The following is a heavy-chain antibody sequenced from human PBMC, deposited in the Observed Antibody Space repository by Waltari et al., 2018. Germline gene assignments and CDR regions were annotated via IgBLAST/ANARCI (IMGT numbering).Heavy chain of an antibody. CDR3: ATYIGASIGTAAFDV. J-gene: IGHJ3*01. CDR2: ISYNGPT. Sequence: QLQLQESGPGLVKPSETLSLTCSVSGGSITTNRHYWSWIRQPPGQGLEWIGTISYNGPTYTSPSLESRLTMSRDTSKNQLSLTLGSVTATDTSVYFCATYIGASIGTAAFDVWGQGTMVTVSS. D-gene: IGHD5-12*01. V-gene: IGHV4-39*01. CDR1: GGSITTNRHY.